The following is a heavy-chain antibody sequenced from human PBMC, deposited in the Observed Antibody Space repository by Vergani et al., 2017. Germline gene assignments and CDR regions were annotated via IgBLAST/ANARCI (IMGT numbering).Heavy chain of an antibody. CDR1: GFTFTSYS. CDR2: ISSRSSFI. D-gene: IGHD6-19*01. CDR3: ARSREGSGWYYFDY. Sequence: EVQLVESGGGLVKPGGFLRLSCAASGFTFTSYSMNWVRQAPGKGLEWVSSISSRSSFIYYADSVKGRFTISRDNAKNSLYLQMNSLRAEDPAVYYCARSREGSGWYYFDYWGQGILVTVSS. J-gene: IGHJ4*02. V-gene: IGHV3-21*01.